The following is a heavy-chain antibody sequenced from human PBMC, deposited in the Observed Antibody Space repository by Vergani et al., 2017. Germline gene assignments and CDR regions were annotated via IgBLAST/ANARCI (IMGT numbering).Heavy chain of an antibody. D-gene: IGHD3-10*01. J-gene: IGHJ3*02. CDR3: ARFPMAYDAFDI. Sequence: EVQLLESGGGLVQPGGSLRLSCAASGFTFSSYAMSWVRQAPGKGLEWVSAISGSGGSTYYADSVKGRFTISRDNSKNTLYLQMNSLRAEDTAVYYCARFPMAYDAFDIWGQGTMVTVSS. CDR1: GFTFSSYA. V-gene: IGHV3-23*01. CDR2: ISGSGGST.